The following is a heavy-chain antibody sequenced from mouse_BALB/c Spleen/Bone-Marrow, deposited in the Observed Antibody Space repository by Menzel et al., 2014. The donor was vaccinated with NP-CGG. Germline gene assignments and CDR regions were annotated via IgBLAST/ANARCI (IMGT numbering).Heavy chain of an antibody. J-gene: IGHJ4*01. CDR1: GFIFXDYY. D-gene: IGHD2-14*01. Sequence: EVKLVESGGGLVKPGGSLKLSCAASGFIFXDYYMYWVRQTPEKRLEWVATISDGGSYTSYPDSVKGRSTVSRDNAKNNLYLQMSSLKSEDTAFYYCARTYRPYALDYWGQGSSVTVSS. CDR2: ISDGGSYT. CDR3: ARTYRPYALDY. V-gene: IGHV5-4*02.